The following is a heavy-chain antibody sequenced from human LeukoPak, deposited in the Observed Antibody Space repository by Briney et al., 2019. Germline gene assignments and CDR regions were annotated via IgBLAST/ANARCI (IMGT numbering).Heavy chain of an antibody. CDR1: GYSFTSYW. CDR3: ARLDRDLWSGYYLNWFDP. V-gene: IGHV5-51*01. D-gene: IGHD3-3*01. CDR2: IYPGDSDT. J-gene: IGHJ5*02. Sequence: GESLKISCKGSGYSFTSYWIGWVRQMPGKGLEWMGIIYPGDSDTRYSPSFQGQVTISADKSISTAYLQWSSLKASDTAMYYCARLDRDLWSGYYLNWFDPWGQGTLVTVSS.